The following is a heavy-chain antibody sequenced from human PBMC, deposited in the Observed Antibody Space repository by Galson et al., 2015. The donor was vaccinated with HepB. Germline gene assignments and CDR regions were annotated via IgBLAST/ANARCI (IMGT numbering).Heavy chain of an antibody. V-gene: IGHV1-69*04. D-gene: IGHD3-22*01. CDR3: AREKVTYYDSSGSTDY. CDR2: IIPILGIA. J-gene: IGHJ4*02. CDR1: GGTFSSYT. Sequence: SVKVSCKASGGTFSSYTISRVRQAPGQGLEWMGRIIPILGIANYAQKFQGRVTITADKSTSTAYMELSSLRSEDTAVYYCAREKVTYYDSSGSTDYWGQGTLVTVSS.